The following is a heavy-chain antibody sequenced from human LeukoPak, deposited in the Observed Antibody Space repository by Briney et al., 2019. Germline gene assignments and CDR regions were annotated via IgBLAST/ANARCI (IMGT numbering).Heavy chain of an antibody. CDR2: IYYSGST. Sequence: SETLSLTCTISGGSISSYYWSWIRQPPGKGLEWIGYIYYSGSTNYNPSLKSQVTISGDTSKNQFSLKLSSVTAADTAVYFCARGHTVTDYWGQGTLVTVSS. CDR3: ARGHTVTDY. V-gene: IGHV4-59*12. CDR1: GGSISSYY. D-gene: IGHD4-11*01. J-gene: IGHJ4*02.